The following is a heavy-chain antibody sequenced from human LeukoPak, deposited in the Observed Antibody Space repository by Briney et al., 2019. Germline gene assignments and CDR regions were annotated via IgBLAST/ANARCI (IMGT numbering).Heavy chain of an antibody. D-gene: IGHD3-10*01. V-gene: IGHV3-74*01. CDR3: ARGGSSDY. CDR2: INSDSSIT. CDR1: GFTFSSYW. Sequence: GGSLRLSCAASGFTFSSYWMHWVRQAPGKGLVWVSRINSDSSITSYADSVKGRFTTSRDNAKNTLYPQMNSLRADDTAVYYCARGGSSDYWGQGTLVTVSS. J-gene: IGHJ4*02.